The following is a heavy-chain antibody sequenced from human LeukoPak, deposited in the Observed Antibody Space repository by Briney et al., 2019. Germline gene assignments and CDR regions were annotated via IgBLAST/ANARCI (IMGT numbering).Heavy chain of an antibody. D-gene: IGHD2-15*01. CDR2: INPNSGCT. CDR3: ARAYCSGGSCWNFDY. V-gene: IGHV1-2*02. J-gene: IGHJ4*02. CDR1: GYTFTGYY. Sequence: ASVKVSCKASGYTFTGYYMHWVRQAPGQGLEWMGLINPNSGCTNYAQKFQGRVTMTSDTSISTAYMELSRLRSDDTAVYYCARAYCSGGSCWNFDYWGQGTLVTVSS.